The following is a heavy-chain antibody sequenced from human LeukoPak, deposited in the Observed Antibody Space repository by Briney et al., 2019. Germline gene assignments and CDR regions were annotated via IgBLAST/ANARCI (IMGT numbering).Heavy chain of an antibody. V-gene: IGHV3-21*01. CDR3: ARDSPRLERPHNPCDY. CDR1: GFIFSDYG. CDR2: ITSNSRFI. J-gene: IGHJ4*02. Sequence: PGGSLRLSCAASGFIFSDYGMNWVRQAPGKGLAWISSITSNSRFIYYADSVKGRFTISRDNAKNSLFLEVSSLRAEDTAVYFCARDSPRLERPHNPCDYRGQGTLVTVSS. D-gene: IGHD1-1*01.